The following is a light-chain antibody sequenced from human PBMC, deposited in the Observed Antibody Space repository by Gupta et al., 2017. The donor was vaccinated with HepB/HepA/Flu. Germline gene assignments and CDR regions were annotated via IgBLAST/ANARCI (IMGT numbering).Light chain of an antibody. CDR1: QPVNTN. Sequence: EVVMTQSPGTLSVSPGERATLSCRASQPVNTNLAWYQQKPGQAPRLLILRVSNRATDIPDRFSGIGSETEFTLTISSLQSEDFALYYCQQYNNWPGTFGQGTKVEI. CDR3: QQYNNWPGT. J-gene: IGKJ1*01. CDR2: RVS. V-gene: IGKV3-15*01.